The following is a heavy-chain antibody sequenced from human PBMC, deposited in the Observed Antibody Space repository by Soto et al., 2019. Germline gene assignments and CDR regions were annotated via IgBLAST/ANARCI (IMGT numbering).Heavy chain of an antibody. Sequence: KHGKGVEWMGIIYPGDSDTRYSPSFQGQVTISADKSIRTAYLQWNSLKASDTALYYCVRLGLVGRNTLTHPWFDPRGEGPLLTVSS. V-gene: IGHV5-51*01. D-gene: IGHD3-16*02. CDR2: IYPGDSDT. J-gene: IGHJ5*02. CDR3: VRLGLVGRNTLTHPWFDP.